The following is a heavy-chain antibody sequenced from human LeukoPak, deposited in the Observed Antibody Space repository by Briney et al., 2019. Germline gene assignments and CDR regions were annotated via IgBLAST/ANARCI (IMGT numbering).Heavy chain of an antibody. J-gene: IGHJ3*01. CDR3: ARQGIVMDAFDV. CDR2: IYPGDSDT. V-gene: IGHV5-51*01. D-gene: IGHD2-21*01. CDR1: EDSFSSHW. Sequence: GEPLKISCKDSEDSFSSHWIGWVRQMPGKGLEWMGIIYPGDSDTRYSPSFQGQVTISADKSISTAYLQWSSLKTSDTAMYYCARQGIVMDAFDVWGQGTMVTVSS.